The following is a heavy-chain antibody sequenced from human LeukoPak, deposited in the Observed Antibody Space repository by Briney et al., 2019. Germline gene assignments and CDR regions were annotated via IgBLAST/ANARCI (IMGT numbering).Heavy chain of an antibody. CDR2: ISGSGGGT. V-gene: IGHV3-23*01. Sequence: GGSLRLSCAASGFTFGTYAMSWVRQAPGKGLEWVSAISGSGGGTYYADSVKGRFTISRDNSKNTLYLQMNSLRAEDTAVYYCARTYCYDSSGPDYWGQGTLVTVSS. J-gene: IGHJ4*02. D-gene: IGHD3-22*01. CDR1: GFTFGTYA. CDR3: ARTYCYDSSGPDY.